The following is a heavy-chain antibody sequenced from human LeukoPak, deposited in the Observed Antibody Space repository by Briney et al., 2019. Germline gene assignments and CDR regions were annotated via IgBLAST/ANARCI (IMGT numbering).Heavy chain of an antibody. CDR1: GGSFSGYY. V-gene: IGHV4-34*01. D-gene: IGHD3-22*01. J-gene: IGHJ5*02. CDR2: INHSGST. Sequence: SETLSLTCAVYGGSFSGYYWSWIRQPPGKGLEWIGEINHSGSTNYNPSLKSRVTISVDTSKNQFSLKLSSVTAADTAVYYCASQYYYDSSGYRNWFDPWGQGTLVTVSS. CDR3: ASQYYYDSSGYRNWFDP.